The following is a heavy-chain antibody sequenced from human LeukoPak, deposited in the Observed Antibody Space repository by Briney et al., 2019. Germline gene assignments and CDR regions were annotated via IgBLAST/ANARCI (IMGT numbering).Heavy chain of an antibody. CDR3: AREGKEDITMVRGATY. Sequence: PGGSLRLSCAASGFTFSSYAMSWVRQAPGKGLEWVSAISGSGGSTYYADSVKGRFTISRDNSKNTLYLQMNSLRAEDTAVYYCAREGKEDITMVRGATYWGQGTLVTVSS. CDR2: ISGSGGST. V-gene: IGHV3-23*01. CDR1: GFTFSSYA. J-gene: IGHJ4*02. D-gene: IGHD3-10*01.